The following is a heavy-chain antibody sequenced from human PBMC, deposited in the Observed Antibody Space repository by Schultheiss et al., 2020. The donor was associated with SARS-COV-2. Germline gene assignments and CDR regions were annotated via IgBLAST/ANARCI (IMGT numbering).Heavy chain of an antibody. Sequence: SQTLSLTCAVSAYSISSGYYWGWIRQPPGKGLEWIGSIYHSGRTYYNPSLKSRVTMSVDTSKNQFSLNLSSVTAADTAVYYCARSPGGYSYGYYFDYWGQGTLVTVSS. CDR2: IYHSGRT. CDR3: ARSPGGYSYGYYFDY. D-gene: IGHD5-18*01. J-gene: IGHJ4*02. V-gene: IGHV4-38-2*01. CDR1: AYSISSGYY.